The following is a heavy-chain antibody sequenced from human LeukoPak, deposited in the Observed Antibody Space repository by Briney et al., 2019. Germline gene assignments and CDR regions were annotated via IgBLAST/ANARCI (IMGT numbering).Heavy chain of an antibody. D-gene: IGHD6-13*01. Sequence: GGSLRLSCAASGFTFSNYDMHWVRQATGKGLEWVSGIGVPGDTFYPDSVKGRFTISRENAKNSLYLQMHSLRAGDTAVYYCARSPAAGTIELDYWGQGTLVTVSS. V-gene: IGHV3-13*01. J-gene: IGHJ4*02. CDR2: IGVPGDT. CDR1: GFTFSNYD. CDR3: ARSPAAGTIELDY.